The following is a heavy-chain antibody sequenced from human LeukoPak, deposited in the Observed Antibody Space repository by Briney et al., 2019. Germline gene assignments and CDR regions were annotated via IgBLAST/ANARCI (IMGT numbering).Heavy chain of an antibody. J-gene: IGHJ4*02. CDR1: GGSISSYY. D-gene: IGHD3-10*01. Sequence: PSETLSLTCTVSGGSISSYYWGWIRQPPGKGLEWIGSIYYSGSTYYNPSLKSRVTISVDTSKNQFSLKLSSVTAADTAVYYCATTVYYGSGSYPPLFDYWGQGTLVTVSS. V-gene: IGHV4-39*01. CDR2: IYYSGST. CDR3: ATTVYYGSGSYPPLFDY.